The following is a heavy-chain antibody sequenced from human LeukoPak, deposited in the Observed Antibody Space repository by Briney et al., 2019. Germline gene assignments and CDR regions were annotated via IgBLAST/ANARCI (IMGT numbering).Heavy chain of an antibody. J-gene: IGHJ6*03. CDR1: GYSISSGYY. Sequence: KSSETLSLTCAVSGYSISSGYYWGWIRQPPGKGLEWIGSIYHSGSTYYNPSLKSRVTISVDTSKNQFSLKLSSVTAADTAAYYCARAGMATIPYYYYYYYMDVWGKGTTVTVSS. CDR3: ARAGMATIPYYYYYYYMDV. D-gene: IGHD5-24*01. CDR2: IYHSGST. V-gene: IGHV4-38-2*01.